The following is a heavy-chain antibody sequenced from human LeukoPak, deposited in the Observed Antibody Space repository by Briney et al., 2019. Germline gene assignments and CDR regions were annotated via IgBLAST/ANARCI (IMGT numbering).Heavy chain of an antibody. Sequence: GGSLRLSCAASGFTFSRYGMHWVRQAPGKGLEWVSVISGSGDSTYYAESVKGRFTISRDKSKNTLYLQMNSLRAEDTAVYYCAKTRSWYYFDYWGQGTLVTVSS. D-gene: IGHD6-13*01. CDR2: ISGSGDST. J-gene: IGHJ4*02. V-gene: IGHV3-23*01. CDR1: GFTFSRYG. CDR3: AKTRSWYYFDY.